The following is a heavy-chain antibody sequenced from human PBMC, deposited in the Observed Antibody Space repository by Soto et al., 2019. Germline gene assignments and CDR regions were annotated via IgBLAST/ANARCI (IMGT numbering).Heavy chain of an antibody. CDR3: AREVKAFDY. Sequence: SETLSLTCTVSGGSISNYYWSWIRQPPGKGLEWIGYIYYSGSTNYNPSLKSRVTISVDTSRSQLSLKLSSVTAADTAVYYCAREVKAFDYWGQGTLVTVSS. CDR2: IYYSGST. CDR1: GGSISNYY. V-gene: IGHV4-59*01. J-gene: IGHJ4*02.